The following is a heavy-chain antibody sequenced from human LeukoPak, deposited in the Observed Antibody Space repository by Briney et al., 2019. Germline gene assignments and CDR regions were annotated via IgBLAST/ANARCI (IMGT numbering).Heavy chain of an antibody. CDR3: AREVGVIPLNWFDP. CDR2: ISAYNGNT. D-gene: IGHD3-16*02. J-gene: IGHJ5*02. CDR1: GYTFTSYG. Sequence: GASVKVSCKASGYTFTSYGISWVRQAPGQGLEWMGWISAYNGNTNYAQKLQGRVTMTRDTSISTAYMELSRLRSDDTAVYYCAREVGVIPLNWFDPWGQGTLVTVSS. V-gene: IGHV1-18*01.